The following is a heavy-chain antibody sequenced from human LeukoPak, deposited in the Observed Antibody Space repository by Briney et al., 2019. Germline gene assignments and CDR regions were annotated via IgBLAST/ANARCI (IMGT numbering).Heavy chain of an antibody. CDR3: AKDSPYCSGGSCYSPYYYYGVDV. D-gene: IGHD2-15*01. V-gene: IGHV3-30*18. CDR2: ISYDGSYK. CDR1: GFTFSSYG. J-gene: IGHJ6*02. Sequence: GRSLRLSCAASGFTFSSYGMHWVRQAPGKGLEWVAVISYDGSYKYYADSVKGRFTIFRDNSKNTLYLQMNSLRAEDAAVYYCAKDSPYCSGGSCYSPYYYYGVDVWGQGTTVTVSS.